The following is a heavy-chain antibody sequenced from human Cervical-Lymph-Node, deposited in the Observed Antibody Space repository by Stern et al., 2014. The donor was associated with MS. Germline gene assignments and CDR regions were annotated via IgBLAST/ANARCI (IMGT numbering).Heavy chain of an antibody. Sequence: QVQLQESGPGLVKPSETLSLTCTVSGGSISSYYWSWIRQPPGTGLEWIGYIYYSGSTNYNPSLKSRVTISVDTSKNQFSLKLSSVTAADAAVYYCARARTVTTLFDYWGQGTLVTVSS. CDR1: GGSISSYY. V-gene: IGHV4-59*01. CDR2: IYYSGST. D-gene: IGHD4-17*01. J-gene: IGHJ4*02. CDR3: ARARTVTTLFDY.